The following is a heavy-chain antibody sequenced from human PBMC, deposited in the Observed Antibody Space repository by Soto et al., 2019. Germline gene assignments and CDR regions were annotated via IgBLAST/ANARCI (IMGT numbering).Heavy chain of an antibody. CDR2: ISSSSSTI. J-gene: IGHJ4*02. CDR3: ARDRSPLYDYVWGSSSAFDY. Sequence: VLFIRLSYRAAEVTFVSYSRSWVRQAPRKGLECVSYISSSSSTIYYADSVKGRFTISRDNAKNSLYLQMNSLRDEDTAVYYCARDRSPLYDYVWGSSSAFDYWGQGTLVTVSP. V-gene: IGHV3-48*02. CDR1: EVTFVSYS. D-gene: IGHD3-16*01.